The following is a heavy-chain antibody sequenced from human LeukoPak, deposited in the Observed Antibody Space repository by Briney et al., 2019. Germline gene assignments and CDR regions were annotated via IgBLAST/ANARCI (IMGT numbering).Heavy chain of an antibody. J-gene: IGHJ4*02. Sequence: GGSLRLSCAASGFTFSTFAMIWVRQPPGKGLEWVSSIFPSGGEIHYADSVKGRFTISRDNAKNSLYLQMDSLRAEDTAVYYCARRAGAYSHPYDYWGQGTLVTVSS. D-gene: IGHD4/OR15-4a*01. CDR2: IFPSGGEI. V-gene: IGHV3-21*04. CDR3: ARRAGAYSHPYDY. CDR1: GFTFSTFA.